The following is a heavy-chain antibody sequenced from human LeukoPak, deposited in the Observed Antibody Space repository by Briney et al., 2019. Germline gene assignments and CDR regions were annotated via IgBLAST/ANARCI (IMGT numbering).Heavy chain of an antibody. CDR3: ARFSRYNWNGYFDY. Sequence: ASVKVSCKASGYTFTSHFMHWVRQAPGQGLEWMGGIIPIFGTANYAQKFQGRVTITADKSTSTAYMELSSLRSEDTAVYYCARFSRYNWNGYFDYWGQGTLVTVSS. J-gene: IGHJ4*02. CDR2: IIPIFGTA. CDR1: GYTFTSHF. D-gene: IGHD1-1*01. V-gene: IGHV1-69*06.